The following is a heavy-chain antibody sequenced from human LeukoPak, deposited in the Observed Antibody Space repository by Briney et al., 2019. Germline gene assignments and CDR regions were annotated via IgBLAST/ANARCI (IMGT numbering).Heavy chain of an antibody. CDR2: IYYSGST. CDR3: ARCSGGSCYWFDP. CDR1: GGSISSSSYY. D-gene: IGHD2-15*01. Sequence: PSETLSLTCTVSGGSISSSSYYWGWIRQPPGKGLEWIGSIYYSGSTYYNPSLKSRVTISVDTSKNQFSLKLSSVTAADTAVYYCARCSGGSCYWFDPWGQGTLVTVSS. J-gene: IGHJ5*02. V-gene: IGHV4-39*07.